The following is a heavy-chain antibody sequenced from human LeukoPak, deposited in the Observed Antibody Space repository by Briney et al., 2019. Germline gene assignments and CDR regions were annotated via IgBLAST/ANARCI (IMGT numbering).Heavy chain of an antibody. J-gene: IGHJ6*03. CDR1: GGSISSSSYY. CDR3: ARGPRITIFGVVIAFLLSGMDV. Sequence: SETLSLTCTVSGGSISSSSYYWGWIRQPPGKGLEWIGSIYYSGSTYYNPSLKSRVTISVDTSKNQFSLKLSSVTAADTAVYYCARGPRITIFGVVIAFLLSGMDVWGKGTTVTVSS. V-gene: IGHV4-39*07. CDR2: IYYSGST. D-gene: IGHD3-3*01.